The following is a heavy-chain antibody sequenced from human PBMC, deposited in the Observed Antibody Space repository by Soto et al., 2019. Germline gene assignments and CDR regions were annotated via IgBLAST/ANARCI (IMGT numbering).Heavy chain of an antibody. Sequence: ASVKVSCKASGYTFTSYAMHWVRQAPGQRLEWMGWINAGNGNTKYSQKFQGRVTITRDTSASTAYMELSSLRSEDTAVYYCARVTYYDFWSGYQTYDFLAYWGQGTLVTVSS. J-gene: IGHJ4*02. CDR1: GYTFTSYA. D-gene: IGHD3-3*01. CDR3: ARVTYYDFWSGYQTYDFLAY. CDR2: INAGNGNT. V-gene: IGHV1-3*01.